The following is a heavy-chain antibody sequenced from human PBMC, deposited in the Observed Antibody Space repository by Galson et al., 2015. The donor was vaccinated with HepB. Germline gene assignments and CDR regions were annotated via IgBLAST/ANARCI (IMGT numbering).Heavy chain of an antibody. Sequence: GAEVKKPGESLKISCKGSGYSFTSYWIGWVRQMPGKGLEWMGIIYPGDSDTRYRPSFQGQVPISADKSIGTAYLQWSSLKASDTAMFYCARGRYCNDGTCYFDYWGQGTLVTVSS. CDR3: ARGRYCNDGTCYFDY. V-gene: IGHV5-51*03. D-gene: IGHD2-15*01. CDR1: GYSFTSYW. J-gene: IGHJ4*02. CDR2: IYPGDSDT.